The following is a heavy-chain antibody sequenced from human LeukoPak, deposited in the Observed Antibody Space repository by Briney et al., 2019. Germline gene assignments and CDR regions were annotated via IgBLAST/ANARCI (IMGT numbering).Heavy chain of an antibody. V-gene: IGHV3-74*01. CDR1: IFTFSNYW. J-gene: IGHJ4*02. CDR2: INSAGAGF. Sequence: GGSLRLSCAGSIFTFSNYWIHWVRQVPGKGLLWVARINSAGAGFVYAGSVEGRFTISRAKAKNTVYLQMNSLRPEDTAVYYCVADSGNRSGSDFWGQGALVTVSS. CDR3: VADSGNRSGSDF. D-gene: IGHD1-26*01.